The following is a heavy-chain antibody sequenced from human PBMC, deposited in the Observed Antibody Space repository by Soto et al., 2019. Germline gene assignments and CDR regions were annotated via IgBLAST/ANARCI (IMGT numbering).Heavy chain of an antibody. Sequence: PSETLSLTCTVSGGSISSYYWSWIRQPPGKGLEWIGYIYYSGSTNYNPSLKSRVTISVDTSKNQFSLKLTAVTAADTAVYYCARLSTQSGYYLYNHFYMDGWGKGTTVTVSS. D-gene: IGHD3-22*01. CDR2: IYYSGST. CDR1: GGSISSYY. V-gene: IGHV4-59*08. CDR3: ARLSTQSGYYLYNHFYMDG. J-gene: IGHJ6*03.